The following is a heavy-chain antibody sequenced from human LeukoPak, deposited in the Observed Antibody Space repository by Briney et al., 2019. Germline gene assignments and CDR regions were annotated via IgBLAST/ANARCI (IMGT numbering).Heavy chain of an antibody. CDR1: GFAFSSSW. Sequence: GGSLRLSCAASGFAFSSSWMSWVRQAPGKGLEWAANRKQDGSETYYLDSLKGRFTVSRDNAKNSVYLQMNNLRAEDTAVYYCARRAPGYCLTTSCPYTYYYYYYMDVWGKGTTVTVSS. J-gene: IGHJ6*03. CDR2: RKQDGSET. CDR3: ARRAPGYCLTTSCPYTYYYYYYMDV. V-gene: IGHV3-7*01. D-gene: IGHD2-2*01.